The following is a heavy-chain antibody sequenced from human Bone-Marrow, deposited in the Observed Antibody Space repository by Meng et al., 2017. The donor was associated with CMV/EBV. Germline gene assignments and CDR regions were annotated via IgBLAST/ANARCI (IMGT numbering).Heavy chain of an antibody. CDR3: ARTPPRIRGDAFDI. V-gene: IGHV1-2*02. J-gene: IGHJ3*02. Sequence: ASVKVSCKASGYTFTGYYMHWVRQAPGQGLEWMGWINPNSGGTNYAQKFQGRVTMTRDTSISTAYMELSRLRSDDSAVYYCARTPPRIRGDAFDIWGQGTMVTVSS. CDR1: GYTFTGYY. D-gene: IGHD2/OR15-2a*01. CDR2: INPNSGGT.